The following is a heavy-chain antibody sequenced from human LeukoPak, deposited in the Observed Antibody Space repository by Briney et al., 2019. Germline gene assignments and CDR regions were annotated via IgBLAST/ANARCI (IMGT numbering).Heavy chain of an antibody. V-gene: IGHV3-21*01. D-gene: IGHD2-8*01. J-gene: IGHJ4*02. CDR3: ARDLTGYCTNGVCYTRVVDY. CDR2: ISSSSSYI. Sequence: GGSLRLSCAASGFTFSSYSMNWVRQAPGKGLEWVSSISSSSSYIYYADSVKGRFTISRDNAKNSLYLQMNSLRAEDTAVYYCARDLTGYCTNGVCYTRVVDYWGQGTLVTVSS. CDR1: GFTFSSYS.